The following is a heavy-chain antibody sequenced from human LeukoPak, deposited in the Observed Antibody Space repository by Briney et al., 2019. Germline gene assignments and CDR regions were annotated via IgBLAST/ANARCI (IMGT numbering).Heavy chain of an antibody. D-gene: IGHD3-22*01. CDR2: IYYSGST. CDR1: GGSISSYY. CDR3: ARDRGRLDYYDSSGYRNPYYYYYMDV. J-gene: IGHJ6*03. V-gene: IGHV4-59*12. Sequence: SETLSLTCTVSGGSISSYYWSWIRQPPGKGLEWIGYIYYSGSTNYNPSLKSRVTMSVDTSKNQFSLKLSSVTAADTAVYYCARDRGRLDYYDSSGYRNPYYYYYMDVWGKGTTVTISS.